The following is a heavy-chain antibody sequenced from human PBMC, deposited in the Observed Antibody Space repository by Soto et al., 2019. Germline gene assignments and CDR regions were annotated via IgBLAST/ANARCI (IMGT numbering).Heavy chain of an antibody. J-gene: IGHJ4*02. Sequence: SETLSLTCAAYGGSFSGYYWSWIRQPPGKGLEWIGEINHSGSTNYNPSLKSRVTISVDTSKNQFSLKLSSVTAADTAVYYCAREGSYGYNWGQGTLVTVSS. CDR1: GGSFSGYY. V-gene: IGHV4-34*01. D-gene: IGHD5-18*01. CDR2: INHSGST. CDR3: AREGSYGYN.